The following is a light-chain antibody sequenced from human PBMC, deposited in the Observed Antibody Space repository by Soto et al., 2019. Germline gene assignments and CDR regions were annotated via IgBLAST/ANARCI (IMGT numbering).Light chain of an antibody. CDR1: QGVSISY. CDR2: GAS. J-gene: IGKJ5*01. Sequence: EVVLTQSPVTLSLSPGERGTLSCSAIQGVSISYLAWYQQKPGQSPRLLIYGASSRATGIPDRFSGSGSGTDFTLTISRLEPEDFAVYFCHQRYNWPRVTFGQGTRLEIK. CDR3: HQRYNWPRVT. V-gene: IGKV3D-20*02.